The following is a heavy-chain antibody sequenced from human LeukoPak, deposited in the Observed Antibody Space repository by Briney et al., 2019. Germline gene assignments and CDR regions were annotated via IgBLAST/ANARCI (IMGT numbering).Heavy chain of an antibody. CDR1: GGSISSSSYY. V-gene: IGHV4-39*01. J-gene: IGHJ5*02. Sequence: PSETLSLSCTVSGGSISSSSYYWGRIRPPPGKGLEWFGSIYYSGRTYYNPSLKSRVTISVDTSNTPFSPKLSSVTAADTALYYCARHGVGPRLDPWGQETLGTVSS. CDR3: ARHGVGPRLDP. CDR2: IYYSGRT.